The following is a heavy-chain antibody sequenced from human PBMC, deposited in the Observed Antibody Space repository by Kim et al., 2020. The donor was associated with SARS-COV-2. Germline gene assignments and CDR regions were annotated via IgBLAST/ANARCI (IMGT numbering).Heavy chain of an antibody. J-gene: IGHJ4*01. CDR1: GFTFSSYG. V-gene: IGHV3-33*05. CDR3: ASLNVDIVATKTDDDY. D-gene: IGHD5-12*01. Sequence: GGSLRLSCAASGFTFSSYGMHWIRQAPGKGLEWVAVISYDGSNKYYADSVKGRFTISRDNSKNTLYLQMNSLRAEDTAVYYCASLNVDIVATKTDDDYWG. CDR2: ISYDGSNK.